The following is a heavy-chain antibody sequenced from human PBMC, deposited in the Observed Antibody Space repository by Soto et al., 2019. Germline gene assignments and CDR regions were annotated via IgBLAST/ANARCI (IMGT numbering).Heavy chain of an antibody. CDR1: GFTFDDYA. Sequence: GGSLSLSCAASGFTFDDYAMHWVRQAPGKGLEWVSGISWNSGSIGYADSVKGRVTISRDNAKNSLYLQMNSLRAEDTALYYCAKGSYDFWSGYPPPGYYYYMDVWGKGTTVTVSS. CDR3: AKGSYDFWSGYPPPGYYYYMDV. V-gene: IGHV3-9*01. CDR2: ISWNSGSI. J-gene: IGHJ6*03. D-gene: IGHD3-3*01.